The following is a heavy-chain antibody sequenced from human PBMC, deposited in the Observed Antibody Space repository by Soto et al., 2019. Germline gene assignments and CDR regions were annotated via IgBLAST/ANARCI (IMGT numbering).Heavy chain of an antibody. CDR2: IYPAGPT. Sequence: PGGSLRLSCAASGFTVSGMFMNWVRQAPGKGLEWVSVIYPAGPTYYADSVKGRFTISRDNSKNTLFLQLNNPRAEDTAVYYCARDADSSGLHYWGQGILVTVYS. J-gene: IGHJ4*02. V-gene: IGHV3-53*01. D-gene: IGHD6-19*01. CDR1: GFTVSGMF. CDR3: ARDADSSGLHY.